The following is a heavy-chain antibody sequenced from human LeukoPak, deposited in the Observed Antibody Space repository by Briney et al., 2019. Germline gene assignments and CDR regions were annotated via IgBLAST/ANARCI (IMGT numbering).Heavy chain of an antibody. CDR1: GYTLTELY. V-gene: IGHV1-24*01. J-gene: IGHJ6*04. CDR2: FDPEDGET. D-gene: IGHD3-10*01. Sequence: ASVKVSCKVSGYTLTELYMHWVRQAPGKGLEWMGGFDPEDGETIYAQKFQGRVTMTEDTSTGTAYMELSSLRSEDTAVYYCATDLTMVRGTYGMDVWGKGTTVTVSS. CDR3: ATDLTMVRGTYGMDV.